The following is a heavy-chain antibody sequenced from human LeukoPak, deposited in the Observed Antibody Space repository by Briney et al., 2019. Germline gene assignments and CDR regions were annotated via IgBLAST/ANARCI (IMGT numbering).Heavy chain of an antibody. J-gene: IGHJ6*03. Sequence: KPSETLSLTCTVSGGSISSSSYYWGWIRQPPGKGLEWIGSIYYSGSTYYNPSLKSRVTISVDTSKNQFSLKLSSVTAADTAVYYCVRHPSGTYGYYYYYYMDVWGKGTTVTVSS. V-gene: IGHV4-39*01. D-gene: IGHD1-1*01. CDR1: GGSISSSSYY. CDR3: VRHPSGTYGYYYYYYMDV. CDR2: IYYSGST.